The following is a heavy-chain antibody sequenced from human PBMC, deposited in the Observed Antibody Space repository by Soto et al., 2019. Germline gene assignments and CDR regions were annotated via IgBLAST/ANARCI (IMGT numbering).Heavy chain of an antibody. V-gene: IGHV1-3*01. CDR3: VRRHVSATGIDWFDP. CDR1: GYTFTSYG. CDR2: INAANGDT. D-gene: IGHD6-13*01. J-gene: IGHJ5*02. Sequence: ASGKVSCKASGYTFTSYGIHWVRQAPGQRLEWMGWINAANGDTKYSPKFQGRVTITRDTSASTPYMELSSLRPEDTAVYYCVRRHVSATGIDWFDPWGQGTLGTVSS.